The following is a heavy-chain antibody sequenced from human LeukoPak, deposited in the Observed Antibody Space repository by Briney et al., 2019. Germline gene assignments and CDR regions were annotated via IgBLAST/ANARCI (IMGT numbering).Heavy chain of an antibody. J-gene: IGHJ6*03. CDR3: ARILNYCSSTSCFFYYYYMDV. V-gene: IGHV1-69*06. CDR1: VGTFSRYA. CDR2: IISIFVTA. Sequence: SLKVSCKASVGTFSRYAISWVRQAGCPGLEWMARIISIFVTANYAQKFQGRVTITADKSTSTAYMELSSLRSEDTAVYYCARILNYCSSTSCFFYYYYMDVWGKGTTVTVSS. D-gene: IGHD2-2*01.